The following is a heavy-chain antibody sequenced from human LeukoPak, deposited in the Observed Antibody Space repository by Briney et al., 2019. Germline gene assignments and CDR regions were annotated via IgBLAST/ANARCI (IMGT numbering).Heavy chain of an antibody. D-gene: IGHD3-9*01. CDR2: ITGSGGNT. CDR1: GFTFSNYA. V-gene: IGHV3-23*01. Sequence: GGSLRLSCAASGFTFSNYAMSWVRQAPGKGLEWVSAITGSGGNTYYADSVKGRFTISRVNSKNTVFLQMNSLRAGDTAVYYCAKWGDYDVLTGYYVSDYWGQGTLVTVSS. J-gene: IGHJ4*02. CDR3: AKWGDYDVLTGYYVSDY.